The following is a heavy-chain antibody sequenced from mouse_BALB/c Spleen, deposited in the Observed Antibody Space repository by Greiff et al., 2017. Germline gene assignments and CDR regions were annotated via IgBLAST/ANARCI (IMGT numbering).Heavy chain of an antibody. D-gene: IGHD1-2*01. CDR1: GFAFSSYD. V-gene: IGHV5-12-1*01. CDR2: ISSGGGST. CDR3: ARRGYGYDYFDY. J-gene: IGHJ2*01. Sequence: DVKLVESGGGLVKPGGSLKLSCAASGFAFSSYDMSWVRQTPEKRLEWVAYISSGGGSTYYPDTVKGRFTISRDNAKNTLYLQMSSLKSEDTAMYYCARRGYGYDYFDYWGQGTTLTVSS.